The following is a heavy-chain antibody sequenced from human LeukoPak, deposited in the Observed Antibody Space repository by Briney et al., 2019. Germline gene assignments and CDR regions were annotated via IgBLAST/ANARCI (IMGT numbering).Heavy chain of an antibody. D-gene: IGHD3-22*01. CDR1: GFIFSDYG. Sequence: GGSLRLSCSLSGFIFSDYGMHWVRQAPGERLEYVSAIRSSGGGTYYADSVKGRFTISRDTSQNTLYLQMSSLRREDTAVYYCAYSSGYYYHWGQGTLVTVST. V-gene: IGHV3-64D*06. J-gene: IGHJ5*02. CDR2: IRSSGGGT. CDR3: AYSSGYYYH.